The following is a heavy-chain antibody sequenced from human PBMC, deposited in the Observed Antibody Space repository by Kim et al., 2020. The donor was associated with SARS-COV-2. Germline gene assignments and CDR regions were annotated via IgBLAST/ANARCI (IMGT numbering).Heavy chain of an antibody. V-gene: IGHV3-15*01. CDR3: TTDPFIVLLGAERRLGY. D-gene: IGHD2-15*01. J-gene: IGHJ4*02. Sequence: VKGRFTISRDDSKNTLYLQMDSLKTEDTGVYYCTTDPFIVLLGAERRLGYWGQGTQVTVSA.